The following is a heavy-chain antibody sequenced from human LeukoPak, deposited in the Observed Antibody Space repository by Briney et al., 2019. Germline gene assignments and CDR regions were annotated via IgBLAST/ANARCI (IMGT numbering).Heavy chain of an antibody. Sequence: GESLKISCKSSGHSFTSYWIGWVRQMPGKGLEWMGIIYPGDSDTRYSPSFQGQVTISADKSISTAYLQWSSLKASDTAMYFCARHLRGPGTHDAFDIWGQGTMVTVSS. V-gene: IGHV5-51*01. D-gene: IGHD3-10*01. J-gene: IGHJ3*02. CDR2: IYPGDSDT. CDR3: ARHLRGPGTHDAFDI. CDR1: GHSFTSYW.